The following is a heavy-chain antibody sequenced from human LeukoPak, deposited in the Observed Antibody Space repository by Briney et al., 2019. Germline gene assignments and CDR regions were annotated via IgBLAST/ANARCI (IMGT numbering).Heavy chain of an antibody. J-gene: IGHJ4*02. D-gene: IGHD3-3*01. CDR3: ANTFHEGFNYDFWSGLYYFDY. Sequence: TYYADSVKGRFTISRDNSKNTLYLQMNSLRAEDTAVYYCANTFHEGFNYDFWSGLYYFDYWGQGTLVTVSS. CDR2: T. V-gene: IGHV3-23*01.